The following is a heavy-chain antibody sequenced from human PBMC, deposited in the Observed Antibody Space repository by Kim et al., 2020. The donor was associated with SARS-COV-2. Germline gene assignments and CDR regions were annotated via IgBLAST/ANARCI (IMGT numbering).Heavy chain of an antibody. J-gene: IGHJ4*02. CDR1: GFTVSGSY. CDR3: ARHYSDSSGWFHFDY. CDR2: VTNGDKT. D-gene: IGHD6-6*01. V-gene: IGHV3-53*01. Sequence: GGSLRLSCAASGFTVSGSYMSWVRQAPGKGLEWVSFVTNGDKTYYADAAKGRFTIARDNSKNTLFLQLNSLRAEDTAMYYCARHYSDSSGWFHFDYLGQGALVTVSP.